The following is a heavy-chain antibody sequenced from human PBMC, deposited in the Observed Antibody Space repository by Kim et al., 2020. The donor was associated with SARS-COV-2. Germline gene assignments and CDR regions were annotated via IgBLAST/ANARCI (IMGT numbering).Heavy chain of an antibody. V-gene: IGHV3-30*02. J-gene: IGHJ4*02. CDR2: GSNK. CDR3: AKQGGPVDY. Sequence: GSNKYYADSVKGRFTISRDNSKNTLYLQMNSLRAEDTAVYYCAKQGGPVDYWGQGTLVTVSS. D-gene: IGHD1-26*01.